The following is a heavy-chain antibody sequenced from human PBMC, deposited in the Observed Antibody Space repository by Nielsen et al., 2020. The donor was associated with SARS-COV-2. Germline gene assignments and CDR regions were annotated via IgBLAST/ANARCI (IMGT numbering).Heavy chain of an antibody. V-gene: IGHV3-53*01. J-gene: IGHJ4*02. CDR2: LYSGGET. Sequence: VRQMPGKGLDWVSVLYSGGETHYADSVKGRFTVSRDTSKNTLYLQMNSLRAEDTAVYFCVSDRGDYWGQGTLVTVSS. D-gene: IGHD3-16*01. CDR3: VSDRGDY.